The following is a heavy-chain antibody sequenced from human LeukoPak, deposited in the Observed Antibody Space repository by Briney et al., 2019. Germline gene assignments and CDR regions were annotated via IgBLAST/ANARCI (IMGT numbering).Heavy chain of an antibody. D-gene: IGHD5-18*01. CDR2: IYYSGST. CDR1: GGSISSGDYY. V-gene: IGHV4-30-4*01. Sequence: PSQTLSLTCTVSGGSISSGDYYWSWIRQPPGKGLEWIGYIYYSGSTYYSPSLKSRVTISVDTSKNQFSLKLSSVTAADTAVYYCARVIRVDTAMIWFDPWGQGTLVTVSS. CDR3: ARVIRVDTAMIWFDP. J-gene: IGHJ5*02.